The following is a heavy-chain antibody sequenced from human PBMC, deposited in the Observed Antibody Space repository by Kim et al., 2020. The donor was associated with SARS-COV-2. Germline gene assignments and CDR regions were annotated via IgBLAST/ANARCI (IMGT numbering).Heavy chain of an antibody. Sequence: SRTDYADSVKGRFTNTRNNAKNTLYLQMNSLRVEDTAVYYCTSGASGFDPWGQGTLVTVSS. J-gene: IGHJ5*02. D-gene: IGHD3-3*01. CDR2: SRT. V-gene: IGHV3-74*01. CDR3: TSGASGFDP.